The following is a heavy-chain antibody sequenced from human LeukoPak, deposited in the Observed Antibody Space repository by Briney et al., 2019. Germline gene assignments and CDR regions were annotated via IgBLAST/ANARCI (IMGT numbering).Heavy chain of an antibody. J-gene: IGHJ4*02. CDR1: GFTFSSYW. D-gene: IGHD3-10*01. Sequence: GGSLRLSCAASGFTFSSYWMSWVRQAPGKGLEWVANIKQDGSEKYYVDSVKGRFAISRDNSKNTLYLQMNSLRAEDTAVYFCAKHLWRDLLSFGEGYYFGYWGQGTQVTVSS. CDR3: AKHLWRDLLSFGEGYYFGY. CDR2: IKQDGSEK. V-gene: IGHV3-7*03.